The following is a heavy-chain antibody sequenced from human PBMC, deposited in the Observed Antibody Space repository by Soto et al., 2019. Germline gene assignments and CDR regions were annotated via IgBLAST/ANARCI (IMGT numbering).Heavy chain of an antibody. J-gene: IGHJ5*02. D-gene: IGHD2-8*01. CDR1: GDSISSGGYY. CDR2: IYDNGGA. V-gene: IGHV4-31*03. Sequence: PSETLSLTCTVSGDSISSGGYYWSWIRQHPGKGLEWIEYIYDNGGAYYSPSLKGRVVISVDRSENQFSLRLSSVTAADTAVYYCARDRSTYGGGGTGEVKENWFDPWGPGTLVTVSS. CDR3: ARDRSTYGGGGTGEVKENWFDP.